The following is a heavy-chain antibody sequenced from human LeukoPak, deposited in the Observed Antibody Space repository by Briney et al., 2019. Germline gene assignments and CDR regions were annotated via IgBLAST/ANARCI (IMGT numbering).Heavy chain of an antibody. CDR2: IIPIFGTA. D-gene: IGHD3-22*01. Sequence: SVKVSCKASGGTFSSYAISWVRQAPGQGLEWMGRIIPIFGTANYAQKFQGRVTITTDESTSTAYMELSSLRSEDTAVYYCARVVYYYDSSADEGYFDYWGQGTLVTVSS. J-gene: IGHJ4*02. V-gene: IGHV1-69*05. CDR1: GGTFSSYA. CDR3: ARVVYYYDSSADEGYFDY.